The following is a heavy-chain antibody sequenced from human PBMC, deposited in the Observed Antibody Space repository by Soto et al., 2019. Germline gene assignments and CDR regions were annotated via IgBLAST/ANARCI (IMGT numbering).Heavy chain of an antibody. CDR2: IWSDEKNK. Sequence: GGSLRLSCTASGFTFSTYGIHWVRQAPGKGLEWVAVIWSDEKNKYYADSVKGRFTISRDNSKNTLYLQMNTLRVDDTAMYYCARDRGMGGLHTFDFWGQGTRVTVSS. J-gene: IGHJ4*02. D-gene: IGHD1-26*01. CDR3: ARDRGMGGLHTFDF. V-gene: IGHV3-33*01. CDR1: GFTFSTYG.